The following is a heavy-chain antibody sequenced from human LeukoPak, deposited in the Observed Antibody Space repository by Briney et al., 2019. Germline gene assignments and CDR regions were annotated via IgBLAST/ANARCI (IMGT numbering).Heavy chain of an antibody. J-gene: IGHJ3*02. CDR3: ARRRVVATTGIDAFDI. CDR1: GGSISSYY. D-gene: IGHD1-26*01. CDR2: IYTSGST. Sequence: SETLSLTCTVSGGSISSYYWSWIRQPPGKGLECIGYIYTSGSTNYNPSLKSRVTISVDTSKNQFSLKLSSVTAADTAVYYCARRRVVATTGIDAFDIWGQGTMVTVSS. V-gene: IGHV4-4*09.